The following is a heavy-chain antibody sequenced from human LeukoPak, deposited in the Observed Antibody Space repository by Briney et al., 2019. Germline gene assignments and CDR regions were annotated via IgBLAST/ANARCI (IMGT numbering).Heavy chain of an antibody. D-gene: IGHD4-17*01. CDR2: IYTSGST. CDR1: GGSISSGSYY. V-gene: IGHV4-61*02. Sequence: SQTLSLTCTVSGGSISSGSYYWSWIRQPAGKGLEWIGRIYTSGSTNYNPSLKSRVTISVDTSKNQFSLKLSSVTAADMAVYYCARGGHYGDWFDPWGQGTLVTVSS. J-gene: IGHJ5*02. CDR3: ARGGHYGDWFDP.